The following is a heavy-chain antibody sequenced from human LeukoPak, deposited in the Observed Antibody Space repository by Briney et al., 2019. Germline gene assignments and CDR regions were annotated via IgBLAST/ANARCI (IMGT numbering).Heavy chain of an antibody. CDR3: ARDDTWNLDY. CDR2: ISYDGSNK. CDR1: GFTFSSYG. D-gene: IGHD1-1*01. V-gene: IGHV3-30*03. J-gene: IGHJ4*02. Sequence: PGRSLRLSCAASGFTFSSYGMHWVRQAPGKGLEWVAVISYDGSNKYYADSVKGRFTISRDNSKNTLYLQMNSLRAEDTAVYYCARDDTWNLDYWGQGTLVTVSS.